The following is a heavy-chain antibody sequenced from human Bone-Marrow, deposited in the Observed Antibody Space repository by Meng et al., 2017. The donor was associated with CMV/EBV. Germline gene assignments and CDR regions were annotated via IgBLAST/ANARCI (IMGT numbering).Heavy chain of an antibody. D-gene: IGHD2-2*01. CDR2: IRYDGSNK. V-gene: IGHV3-30*02. Sequence: GESLKISCAASGFTFGSYGMHWVRQAPGKGLEWVAFIRYDGSNKYYADSVKGRFTISRDNSKNTLYLQMNSLRAEDTAVYYCAKGGGVAPAAHKLSYYFDYWGQGTLVTVSS. CDR3: AKGGGVAPAAHKLSYYFDY. CDR1: GFTFGSYG. J-gene: IGHJ4*02.